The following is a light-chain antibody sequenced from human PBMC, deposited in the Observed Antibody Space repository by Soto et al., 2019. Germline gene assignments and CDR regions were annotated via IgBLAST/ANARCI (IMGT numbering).Light chain of an antibody. V-gene: IGLV1-51*02. Sequence: QSVLTQPPSVSAAPGQKVTLSCSESSSNIASNYVSWHQQVPGTAPKLLIYESNKRPSGIPDRFSASKSGTSATLGITGLQTGDEADYYCGTWDSRLSVYVFGTGTKVTVL. CDR3: GTWDSRLSVYV. CDR1: SSNIASNY. J-gene: IGLJ1*01. CDR2: ESN.